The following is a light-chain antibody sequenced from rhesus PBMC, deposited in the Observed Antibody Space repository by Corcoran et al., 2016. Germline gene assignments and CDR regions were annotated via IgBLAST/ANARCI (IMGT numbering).Light chain of an antibody. V-gene: IGKV1-66*01. J-gene: IGKJ4*01. Sequence: DIQMTQSPSSLSASVGDRVTITCRASQDINKYVNWYQQKPGKAPQPRIYFASSLDAGVPSRFSGSGSVTYYTLTNTGLQPEDVATDYCQQYDNSPLTFGGGTTVEIK. CDR1: QDINKY. CDR3: QQYDNSPLT. CDR2: FAS.